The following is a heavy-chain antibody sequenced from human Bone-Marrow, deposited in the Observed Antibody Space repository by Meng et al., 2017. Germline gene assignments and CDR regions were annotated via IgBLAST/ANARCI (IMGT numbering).Heavy chain of an antibody. CDR1: GGSFSDYY. J-gene: IGHJ4*02. CDR2: INHSGST. V-gene: IGHV4-34*01. Sequence: QVQLQQWGAGLLKPSETLSLTCAVYGGSFSDYYWSWIRQPPGKGLEWIGEINHSGSTNYNPSLKSRVSISVDTSKNQFSLRLSSVTAADTAVFYCARAFSGPLDSWGRGTLVTVSS. D-gene: IGHD3-10*01. CDR3: ARAFSGPLDS.